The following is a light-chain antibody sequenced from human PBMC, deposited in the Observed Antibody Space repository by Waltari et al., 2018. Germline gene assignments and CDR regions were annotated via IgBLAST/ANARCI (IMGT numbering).Light chain of an antibody. Sequence: DIVMTQSPLSLPVTPGEAASIPCRSNPSLLHSDGNTYLDWYLQRPGQSPQLLIYWGSNRASGVPDRFSGSGSGTDFILKISRVEADDVGIYYCMQGLQSPTFGGGTKVEIK. V-gene: IGKV2-28*01. CDR1: PSLLHSDGNTY. J-gene: IGKJ4*01. CDR3: MQGLQSPT. CDR2: WGS.